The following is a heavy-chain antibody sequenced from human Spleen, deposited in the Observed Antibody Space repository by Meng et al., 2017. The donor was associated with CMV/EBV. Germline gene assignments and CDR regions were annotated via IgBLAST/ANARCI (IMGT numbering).Heavy chain of an antibody. CDR2: ISGSSSSM. V-gene: IGHV3-21*01. D-gene: IGHD1-14*01. CDR3: ARGPTDSGD. Sequence: GGSLRLSCAASGLTFGSYSMNWVRQAPGKGLEWVSYISGSSSSMYYADLVKGRFTISRDNGKNSLYLEMNSLRVEDTAVYYCARGPTDSGDWGQGTLVTVSS. J-gene: IGHJ4*02. CDR1: GLTFGSYS.